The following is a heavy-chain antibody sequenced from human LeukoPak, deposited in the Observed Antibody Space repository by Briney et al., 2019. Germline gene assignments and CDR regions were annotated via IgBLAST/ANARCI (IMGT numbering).Heavy chain of an antibody. J-gene: IGHJ4*02. V-gene: IGHV4-61*03. Sequence: PSETLSLTCIVSGGSVGSDIYHWSWIRQAPGKGLEWIGHNGNANYNPSLQSRVTISIDTSKNHFTLSLNSVTAADTAVYYCATYYVGVGGRGDWGPGTLVTVSS. D-gene: IGHD2-21*01. CDR2: NGNA. CDR3: ATYYVGVGGRGD. CDR1: GGSVGSDIYH.